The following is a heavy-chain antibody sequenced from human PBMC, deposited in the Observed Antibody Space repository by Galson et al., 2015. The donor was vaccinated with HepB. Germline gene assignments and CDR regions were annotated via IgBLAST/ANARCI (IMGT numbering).Heavy chain of an antibody. J-gene: IGHJ6*03. CDR3: ARNDGALSADCTGGVCYPSLDYYMDV. Sequence: SVKVSCKASGGTFSSYAISWVRQAPGQGLEWMGGIIPIFGTANYAQKFQGRVTITADESTSTAYMELSSLRSEDTAVYYCARNDGALSADCTGGVCYPSLDYYMDVWGKGTTVTVSS. CDR1: GGTFSSYA. V-gene: IGHV1-69*13. D-gene: IGHD2-8*02. CDR2: IIPIFGTA.